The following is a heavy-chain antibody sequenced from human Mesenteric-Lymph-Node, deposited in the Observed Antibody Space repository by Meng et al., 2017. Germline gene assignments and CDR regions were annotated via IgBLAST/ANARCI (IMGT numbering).Heavy chain of an antibody. CDR1: GFTFSSYA. V-gene: IGHV3-23*04. D-gene: IGHD2-15*01. J-gene: IGHJ4*02. CDR2: ISGSGGST. CDR3: VRDYSYTPTD. Sequence: VHLVESGGGLVQPGGSLRLSCAASGFTFSSYAMSWVRQAPGKGLEWVSAISGSGGSTTYADSVKGRFTISRGNAKNTVYLQMNSLRAEDTAVYYCVRDYSYTPTDWGQGTLVTVSS.